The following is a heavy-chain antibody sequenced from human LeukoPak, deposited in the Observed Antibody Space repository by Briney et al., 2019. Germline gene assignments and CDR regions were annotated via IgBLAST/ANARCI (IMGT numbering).Heavy chain of an antibody. D-gene: IGHD1-26*01. Sequence: TSETLSLTCAVYGGSFSGYYWSWIRQPPGKGLEWIGEINHSGSTNYNPSLKSRVTISVDTSKNQFSLTLTSVTAADTAMYYCTRESGPYCPFGYWGQGTLVVVPS. CDR2: INHSGST. CDR3: TRESGPYCPFGY. J-gene: IGHJ4*02. V-gene: IGHV4-34*01. CDR1: GGSFSGYY.